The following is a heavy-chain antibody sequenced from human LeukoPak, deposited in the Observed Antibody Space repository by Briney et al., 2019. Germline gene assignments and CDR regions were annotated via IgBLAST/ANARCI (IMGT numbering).Heavy chain of an antibody. J-gene: IGHJ6*02. Sequence: GGSLRLSCAASGFTFSSYAMSWVRQPPGKGLEWVSAISDSGGNTYYADSVRGRFTISRDNFKNTVDLQMNSLRAEDTAVYYCAKIRVITSAYYYGMDVWGQGTTVIVSS. D-gene: IGHD3-22*01. CDR3: AKIRVITSAYYYGMDV. V-gene: IGHV3-23*01. CDR1: GFTFSSYA. CDR2: ISDSGGNT.